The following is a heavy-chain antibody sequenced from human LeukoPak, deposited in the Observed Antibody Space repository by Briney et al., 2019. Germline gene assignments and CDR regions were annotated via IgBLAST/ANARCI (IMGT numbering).Heavy chain of an antibody. D-gene: IGHD2-2*01. J-gene: IGHJ3*02. CDR3: ARDLGYCSSTSCLGDAFDI. Sequence: ASVKVSCKASGGTFSSYTISWVRQAPGQELEWMGRIIPILGIANYAQKFQGRVTITADKSTSTAYMELSSLRSEDTAVHYCARDLGYCSSTSCLGDAFDIWGQGTVVTVSS. V-gene: IGHV1-69*04. CDR2: IIPILGIA. CDR1: GGTFSSYT.